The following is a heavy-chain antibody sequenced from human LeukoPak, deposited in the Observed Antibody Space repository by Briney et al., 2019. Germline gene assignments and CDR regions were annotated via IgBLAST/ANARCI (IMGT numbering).Heavy chain of an antibody. V-gene: IGHV3-15*01. D-gene: IGHD3-10*01. Sequence: PGGSLRLSCAASGFTFSNAWMSWVRQAPGKGLEWVGRIKSKTDGGTTDYAAPVKGRFTISRDDSKNTLYLQMNSLKTEDTAVDYCTTDQFDVGLGALLWFGELWNPGDYWGQGTLVTVSS. CDR1: GFTFSNAW. CDR2: IKSKTDGGTT. J-gene: IGHJ4*02. CDR3: TTDQFDVGLGALLWFGELWNPGDY.